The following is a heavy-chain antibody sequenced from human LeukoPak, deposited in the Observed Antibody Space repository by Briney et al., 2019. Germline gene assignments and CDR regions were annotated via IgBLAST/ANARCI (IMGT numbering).Heavy chain of an antibody. J-gene: IGHJ3*02. V-gene: IGHV4-31*03. D-gene: IGHD3-22*01. CDR1: GGSISSGGYY. CDR3: ARDNYYDTSAYALHI. Sequence: SQTLSLTCTVSGGSISSGGYYWSWIRQHPGKGLEWIGHIYYRDSTYYSPSLKSRVTISADTSKNQFSLELSSVTAADTAVYYCARDNYYDTSAYALHIWGQGTMVTVSS. CDR2: IYYRDST.